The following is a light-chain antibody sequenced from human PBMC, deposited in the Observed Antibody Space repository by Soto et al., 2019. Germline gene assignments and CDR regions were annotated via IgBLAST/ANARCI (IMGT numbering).Light chain of an antibody. J-gene: IGLJ2*01. CDR3: SSYTGSSTLV. V-gene: IGLV2-14*01. CDR1: SSDVGGYNY. CDR2: DVS. Sequence: QSVLTQPASVSGSPGQSITISCTGTSSDVGGYNYVSWYQQYPGKAPKLMIYDVSNRPSGVSNRFSGSKSANTASLTISGLQAEDEADYYCSSYTGSSTLVFGGGTKLTVL.